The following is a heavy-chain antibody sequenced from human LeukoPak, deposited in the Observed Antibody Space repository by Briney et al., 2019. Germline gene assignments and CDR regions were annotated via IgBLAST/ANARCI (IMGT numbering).Heavy chain of an antibody. Sequence: SVKVSCKASGGTFSSCAISWVRQAPGQGLEWMGGIIPIFGTANYAQKFQGRVTITADKSTSTAYMELSSLRSEDTAVYYCARDRVDYYDSSGYYLFDYWGQGTLVTVSS. CDR3: ARDRVDYYDSSGYYLFDY. V-gene: IGHV1-69*06. J-gene: IGHJ4*02. CDR2: IIPIFGTA. CDR1: GGTFSSCA. D-gene: IGHD3-22*01.